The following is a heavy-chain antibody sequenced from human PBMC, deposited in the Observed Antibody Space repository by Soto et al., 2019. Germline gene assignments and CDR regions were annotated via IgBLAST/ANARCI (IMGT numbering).Heavy chain of an antibody. CDR1: GFTFSSYS. Sequence: GGSLRLSCAASGFTFSSYSMNWVRQAPGKGLEWVSSISSSSSYIYYADSVKGRFTISRDNAKNSLYLKMNSLRAEDTAVYYCARDLGYCSGGSCYSSGGFDYWGQGTLVTVSS. D-gene: IGHD2-15*01. CDR2: ISSSSSYI. J-gene: IGHJ4*02. CDR3: ARDLGYCSGGSCYSSGGFDY. V-gene: IGHV3-21*01.